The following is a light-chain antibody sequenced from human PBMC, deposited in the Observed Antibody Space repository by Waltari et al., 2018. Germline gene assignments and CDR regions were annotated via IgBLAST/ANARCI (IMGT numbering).Light chain of an antibody. V-gene: IGKV3-11*01. CDR3: QQRSIWPPT. J-gene: IGKJ2*01. CDR2: DAS. Sequence: VLTQSPATLSLSPGEGATLSCRAGQSVSTSLAWIQQKPGQAPRLLIYDASIRATGIPARLSGSGSGTDVTLTISSLEPEDFAVYYCQQRSIWPPTFGRGTKLEIK. CDR1: QSVSTS.